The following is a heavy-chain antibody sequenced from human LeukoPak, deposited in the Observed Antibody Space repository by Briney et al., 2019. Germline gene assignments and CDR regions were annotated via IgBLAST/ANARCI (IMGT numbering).Heavy chain of an antibody. D-gene: IGHD2-2*02. V-gene: IGHV1-2*02. J-gene: IGHJ6*03. Sequence: ASVKVSCKASGYTFTGYYIHWVRQAPGQGLEWMGWINPNSGGTKYAQKFQGRVTMTRDTSISTAYMELSRLTSDDTAVYYCARCETDTHYCYYYMDVWGKGTTVTVSS. CDR3: ARCETDTHYCYYYMDV. CDR1: GYTFTGYY. CDR2: INPNSGGT.